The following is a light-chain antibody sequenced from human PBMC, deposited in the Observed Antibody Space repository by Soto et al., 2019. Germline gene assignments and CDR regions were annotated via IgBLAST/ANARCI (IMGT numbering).Light chain of an antibody. CDR3: QQYYSYPFT. Sequence: IQLTQSPSSLSASVGDRVTITCRASQGISSYLAWYQQKPGKAPKLLIYAASTLQSGVPSRFSGSGSGTDFTLTISCLQSEDFATYYCQQYYSYPFTFGPGTKVDI. V-gene: IGKV1-9*01. CDR1: QGISSY. CDR2: AAS. J-gene: IGKJ3*01.